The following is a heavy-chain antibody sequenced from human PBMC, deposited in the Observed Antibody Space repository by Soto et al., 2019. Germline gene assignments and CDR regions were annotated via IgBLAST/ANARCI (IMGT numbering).Heavy chain of an antibody. CDR1: GFTFSSYG. Sequence: QPGGSLRLSCAASGFTFSSYGMHWVRQAPGKGLEWVAVISYDGSNKYYADSVKGRFTISRDNSKNTLYLQMNSLRAEDTAVYYCAKDHDSSGYPQSHFDYWGQGTLVTVSS. CDR3: AKDHDSSGYPQSHFDY. D-gene: IGHD3-22*01. J-gene: IGHJ4*02. CDR2: ISYDGSNK. V-gene: IGHV3-30*18.